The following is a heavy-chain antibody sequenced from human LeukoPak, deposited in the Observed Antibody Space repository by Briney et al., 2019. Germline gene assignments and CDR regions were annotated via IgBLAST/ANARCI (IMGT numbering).Heavy chain of an antibody. CDR1: GGSFSGYY. Sequence: SETLSLTCAVYGGSFSGYYWSWIRQPPGKGLEWIGEINHSGSTNYNPSLKSRVTISVDTSENQFSLKLSSVTAADTAVYYCARYCSSTSCYTFDYWGQGTLVTVSS. D-gene: IGHD2-2*02. CDR2: INHSGST. CDR3: ARYCSSTSCYTFDY. J-gene: IGHJ4*02. V-gene: IGHV4-34*01.